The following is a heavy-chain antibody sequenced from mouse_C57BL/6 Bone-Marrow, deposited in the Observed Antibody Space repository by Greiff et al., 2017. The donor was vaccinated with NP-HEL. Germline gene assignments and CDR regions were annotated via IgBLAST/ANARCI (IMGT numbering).Heavy chain of an antibody. CDR1: GYAFSSSW. CDR3: ARENGYDYFDF. D-gene: IGHD2-3*01. V-gene: IGHV1-82*01. J-gene: IGHJ2*01. Sequence: VQLQQSGPELVKPGASVKISCKASGYAFSSSWMNWVKQRPGKGLEWIGRIYPGDGDTNYNGKVKGKGTLTADKSTSTAYMQLSSLTSEDSAVYFCARENGYDYFDFWGQGTTLTVSS. CDR2: IYPGDGDT.